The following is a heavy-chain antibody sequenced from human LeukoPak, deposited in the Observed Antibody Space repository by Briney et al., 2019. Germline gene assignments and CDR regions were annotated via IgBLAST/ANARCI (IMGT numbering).Heavy chain of an antibody. J-gene: IGHJ4*02. Sequence: GGSLRLSCAASGFTFTDYAMNWVRPAPGKGLDWVSGRSYGGDNTYYADSVKGRFTISRDNPRNTLNLALNSLRAEDTAVYYCAKDPHPYGDSVGGYHFDYWGQGTLVTVSS. CDR1: GFTFTDYA. CDR3: AKDPHPYGDSVGGYHFDY. D-gene: IGHD4-17*01. CDR2: RSYGGDNT. V-gene: IGHV3-23*01.